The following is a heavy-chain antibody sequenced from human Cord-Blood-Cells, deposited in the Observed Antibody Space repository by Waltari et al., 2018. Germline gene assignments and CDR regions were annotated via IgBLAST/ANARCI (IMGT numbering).Heavy chain of an antibody. D-gene: IGHD2-2*01. CDR1: GGSVSSGSYY. J-gene: IGHJ4*02. V-gene: IGHV4-61*01. Sequence: QVQLQESGPGLVKPSETLSLTCTVSGGSVSSGSYYWSWIRQPPGKGMEWIGYIYYRGSTNYNPALKRRVTISVDTSKNQCSLKLGSVTAADTAVYYCARGVVPAAPYFDYWGQGTLVTVSS. CDR3: ARGVVPAAPYFDY. CDR2: IYYRGST.